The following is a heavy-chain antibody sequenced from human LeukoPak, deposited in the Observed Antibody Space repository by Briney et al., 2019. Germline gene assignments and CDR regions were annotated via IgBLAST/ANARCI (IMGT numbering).Heavy chain of an antibody. Sequence: SETLSLTCTVSGGSISSSSYYWGWIRQPPGKGLEWIGSIYYSGSTYYNPSLKSRVTISIDTSKNQFSLKLSSVTAADTAVFYCARRAQVERRHSQFDYWGQGTLVTVSS. V-gene: IGHV4-39*07. CDR1: GGSISSSSYY. CDR3: ARRAQVERRHSQFDY. CDR2: IYYSGST. D-gene: IGHD1-1*01. J-gene: IGHJ4*02.